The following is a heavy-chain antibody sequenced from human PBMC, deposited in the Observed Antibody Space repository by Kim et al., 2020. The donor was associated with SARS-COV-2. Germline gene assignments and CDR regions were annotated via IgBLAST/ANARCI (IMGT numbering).Heavy chain of an antibody. CDR2: INHSGST. D-gene: IGHD2-15*01. CDR1: GGSFSGYY. J-gene: IGHJ5*02. Sequence: SETLSLTCAVYGGSFSGYYWSWIRQPPGKGLEWIGEINHSGSTNYNPSLKSRVTISVDTSKNQFSLKLSSVTAADTAVYYCARGAPSLVRRVAAGWFDPWGQGTLVTVSS. V-gene: IGHV4-34*01. CDR3: ARGAPSLVRRVAAGWFDP.